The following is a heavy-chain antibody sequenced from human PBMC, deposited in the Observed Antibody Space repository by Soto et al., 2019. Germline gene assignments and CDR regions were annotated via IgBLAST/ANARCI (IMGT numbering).Heavy chain of an antibody. CDR2: IYYSGST. CDR1: GGSISSYY. CDR3: ARHAAPTIAAVGFDY. J-gene: IGHJ4*02. V-gene: IGHV4-59*08. D-gene: IGHD6-13*01. Sequence: SETLSLTCTVSGGSISSYYWSWIRQPPGKGLEWIGYIYYSGSTNYNPSLKSRVTISVDTSKNQFSLKLSSVTAADTAVYYCARHAAPTIAAVGFDYWGQGTLVTVSS.